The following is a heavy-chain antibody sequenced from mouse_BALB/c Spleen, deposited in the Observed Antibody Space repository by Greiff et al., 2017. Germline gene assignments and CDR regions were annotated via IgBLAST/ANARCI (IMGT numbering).Heavy chain of an antibody. CDR1: GFTFSSYA. J-gene: IGHJ2*01. CDR3: ARGGEYYGSSLLFDY. Sequence: EVNVVESGGGLVKPGGSLKLSCAASGFTFSSYAMSWVRQTPEKRLEWVASISSGGSTYYPDSVKGRFTISRDNARNILYLQMSSLRSEDTAMYYCARGGEYYGSSLLFDYWGQGTTLTVSS. D-gene: IGHD1-1*01. V-gene: IGHV5-6-5*01. CDR2: ISSGGST.